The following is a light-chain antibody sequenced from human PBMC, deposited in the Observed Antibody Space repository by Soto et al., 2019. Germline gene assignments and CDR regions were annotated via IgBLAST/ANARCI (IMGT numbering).Light chain of an antibody. J-gene: IGKJ2*01. CDR2: GAS. CDR3: QQYNYWPYT. CDR1: QSVSSN. V-gene: IGKV3-15*01. Sequence: EIVMTQSPATLSVSPGERATLSCRASQSVSSNLAWYQQKPGQAPRLLISGASTRATGIQARFSGSGSGTESTLTISSLQSEDFAVYYCQQYNYWPYTFGQGTKLEIK.